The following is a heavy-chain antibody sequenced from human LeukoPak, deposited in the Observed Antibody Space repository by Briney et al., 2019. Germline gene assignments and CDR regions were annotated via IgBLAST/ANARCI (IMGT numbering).Heavy chain of an antibody. CDR3: ARGDLDTAMVMVGYFDY. D-gene: IGHD5-18*01. CDR2: IIPIFGTA. J-gene: IGHJ4*02. CDR1: GGVFTTYA. V-gene: IGHV1-69*13. Sequence: SVKVSCKASGGVFTTYAISWVRQAPGQGLEWMGGIIPIFGTANYAQKFQGRVTITADESTSTAYMELSSLRSEDTAVYYCARGDLDTAMVMVGYFDYWGQGTLVTVSS.